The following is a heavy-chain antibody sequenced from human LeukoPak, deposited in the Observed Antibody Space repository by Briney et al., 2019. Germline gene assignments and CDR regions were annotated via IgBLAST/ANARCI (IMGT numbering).Heavy chain of an antibody. CDR3: ATYDSSHPPLGRLVMDV. CDR1: GYTLTELS. Sequence: GASVKVSCKVSGYTLTELSMHWVRQAPGKGLEWMGGFDPEDGETIYAQKFQGRVTMTEDTSTDTAYMELSSLRSEDTAVYYCATYDSSHPPLGRLVMDVWGKGTTVTVSS. J-gene: IGHJ6*03. V-gene: IGHV1-24*01. D-gene: IGHD3-22*01. CDR2: FDPEDGET.